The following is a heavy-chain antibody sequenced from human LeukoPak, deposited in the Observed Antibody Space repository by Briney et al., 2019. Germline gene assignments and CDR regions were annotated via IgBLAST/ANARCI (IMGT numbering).Heavy chain of an antibody. CDR1: GFTFSSYA. CDR2: ISGSGGST. CDR3: ARKHCSRTSCYLDY. Sequence: GGSLRLSCAASGFTFSSYAMSWVRQAPGKGLEWVSAISGSGGSTYYADSVKGRFTISRDNSKNTLYLQMNSLRAEDTDVYYCARKHCSRTSCYLDYWGQGTMVTVSS. J-gene: IGHJ4*02. V-gene: IGHV3-23*01. D-gene: IGHD2-2*01.